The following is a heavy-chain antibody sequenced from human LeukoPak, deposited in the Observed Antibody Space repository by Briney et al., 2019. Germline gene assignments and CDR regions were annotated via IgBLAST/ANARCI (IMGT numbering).Heavy chain of an antibody. CDR1: GGTFSSYA. D-gene: IGHD6-6*01. CDR2: IIPIFGTA. V-gene: IGHV1-69*05. CDR3: AAPYSSSSRAFDY. Sequence: ASVKVSCKASGGTFSSYAISWVRQAPGQGLEWMGGIIPIFGTANYAQKFQGRVTITTDESTSTAYMELSSLRSEDTAVYYCAAPYSSSSRAFDYWGQGTLVTVSS. J-gene: IGHJ4*02.